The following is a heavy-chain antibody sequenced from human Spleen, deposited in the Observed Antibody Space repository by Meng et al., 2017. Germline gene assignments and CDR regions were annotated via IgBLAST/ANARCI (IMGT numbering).Heavy chain of an antibody. CDR2: INGDGSNT. V-gene: IGHV3-74*01. J-gene: IGHJ4*02. CDR3: ARVPRNYYDSSGEGSY. CDR1: GFTFSSYW. D-gene: IGHD3-22*01. Sequence: GESLKISCAASGFTFSSYWMHWVRQAPGKGLVWVSRINGDGSNTNYADSVKGRVTISRDNAKNTVYLQLNSLRAEDTAVYYCARVPRNYYDSSGEGSYWGQGTLDTVSS.